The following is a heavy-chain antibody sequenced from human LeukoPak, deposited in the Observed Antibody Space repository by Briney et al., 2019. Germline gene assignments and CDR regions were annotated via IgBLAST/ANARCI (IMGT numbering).Heavy chain of an antibody. Sequence: GRSLRLSCAASGFTFSSYGMHWVRQAPGKGLEWVAVIWYDGSNKYYADSVKGRFTISRDNSKNTLYLQMNSLRAEDTAVYYCARDSGSTYYYDSSGSRDAFDIWGQGTMVTVSS. D-gene: IGHD3-22*01. CDR1: GFTFSSYG. V-gene: IGHV3-30*19. CDR3: ARDSGSTYYYDSSGSRDAFDI. CDR2: IWYDGSNK. J-gene: IGHJ3*02.